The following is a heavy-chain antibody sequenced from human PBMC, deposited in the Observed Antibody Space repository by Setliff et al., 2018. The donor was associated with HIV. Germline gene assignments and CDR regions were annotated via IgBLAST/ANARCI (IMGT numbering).Heavy chain of an antibody. J-gene: IGHJ4*02. V-gene: IGHV3-48*01. CDR3: ASAPQYSSGWYGRAFDY. CDR2: ISSSSTI. CDR1: GFTFSSYS. Sequence: GGSLRLSCAASGFTFSSYSMNWVRQAPGKGLEWVSYISSSSTIYYADSVKGRFTISRDNAKNSLYLQMNSLRAEDTAIYYCASAPQYSSGWYGRAFDYWGQGMLVTVSS. D-gene: IGHD6-19*01.